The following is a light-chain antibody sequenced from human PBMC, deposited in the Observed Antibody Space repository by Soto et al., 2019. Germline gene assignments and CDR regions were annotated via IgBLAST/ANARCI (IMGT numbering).Light chain of an antibody. CDR3: QQYNSYPCT. J-gene: IGKJ1*01. CDR2: KAS. V-gene: IGKV1-5*03. CDR1: QSISSW. Sequence: DIQMTQSPSTLSASVGDRVTITCRASQSISSWLAWYQQKPGKEPKLLIYKASSLESGVPSRFSGCGSGTEFTLTISSLQPDYFATYDGQQYNSYPCTFGQRTKVEIK.